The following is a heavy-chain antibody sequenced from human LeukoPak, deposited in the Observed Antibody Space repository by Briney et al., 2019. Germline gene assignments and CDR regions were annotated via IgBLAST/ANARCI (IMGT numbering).Heavy chain of an antibody. CDR2: ISGSGVCT. CDR3: ANRVYSYADPFDY. CDR1: GFTFSSYG. V-gene: IGHV3-23*01. D-gene: IGHD5-18*01. J-gene: IGHJ4*02. Sequence: GGSLRLSCAASGFTFSSYGMSWLRQAPGKGLEWVSAISGSGVCTYYADSVKGRFTISSGNSRTTLYLQMNSLRAEDTAVYYCANRVYSYADPFDYWGQGNLVTVSS.